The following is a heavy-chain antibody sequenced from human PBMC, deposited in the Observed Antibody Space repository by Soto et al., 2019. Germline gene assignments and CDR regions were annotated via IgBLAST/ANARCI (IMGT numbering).Heavy chain of an antibody. CDR2: ISSDGGDK. J-gene: IGHJ4*02. CDR1: GFTFSNFG. D-gene: IGHD2-15*01. V-gene: IGHV3-30*18. CDR3: VKGSEVARQELDH. Sequence: QVQLVESGGGVVQPGRSPRLSCAASGFTFSNFGMHWVRQAPGKGLEWAAAISSDGGDKYYSHSVKDRFTISRDNSKNTLFLQMNSLRVEDTAVYYCVKGSEVARQELDHWGQGILVTVSS.